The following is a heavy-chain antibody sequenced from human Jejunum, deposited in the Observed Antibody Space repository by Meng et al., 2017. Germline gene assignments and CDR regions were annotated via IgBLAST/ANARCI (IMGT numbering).Heavy chain of an antibody. CDR3: ARSPYSGSALPFFDY. Sequence: QRQCPGPGLVKPSQTLSPTCTVSGDSFNSPDYYWSWIRQPPEKGLEWIGYIYYSGSTYYNPSLKSRVSISGDTSNKQFSLKLTSVTAADTAVYYCARSPYSGSALPFFDYWGQGSLVTVSS. J-gene: IGHJ4*02. CDR2: IYYSGST. CDR1: GDSFNSPDYY. V-gene: IGHV4-30-4*01. D-gene: IGHD1-26*01.